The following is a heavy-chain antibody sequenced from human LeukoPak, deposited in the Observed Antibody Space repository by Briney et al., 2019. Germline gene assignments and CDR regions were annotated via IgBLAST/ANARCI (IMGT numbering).Heavy chain of an antibody. CDR3: ARAPGMATTGNFDY. CDR1: GXTFSSYS. D-gene: IGHD5-24*01. Sequence: GGSLRLSCAASGXTFSSYSVNWVRQAPGKGLEWVSSISSSSSYIYYADSVKGRFTISRDNAKNSLYLQMNSLRAEDTAVYYCARAPGMATTGNFDYWGQGTLVTVSS. CDR2: ISSSSSYI. J-gene: IGHJ4*02. V-gene: IGHV3-21*01.